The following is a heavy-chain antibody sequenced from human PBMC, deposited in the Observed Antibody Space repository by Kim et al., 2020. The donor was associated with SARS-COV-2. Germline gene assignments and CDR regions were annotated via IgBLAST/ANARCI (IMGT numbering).Heavy chain of an antibody. CDR2: ISESGDNQ. D-gene: IGHD1-26*01. V-gene: IGHV3-21*01. CDR1: RFSFRNSS. Sequence: GGSLRLSCAASRFSFRNSSMNWVRQAPGKGLEWVSPISESGDNQYYADSVKGRFTISRDNAKNSVYLQMNSLRAEDTAVYYCAREIISRMTSGFDIWGRGTMVTVSS. J-gene: IGHJ3*02. CDR3: AREIISRMTSGFDI.